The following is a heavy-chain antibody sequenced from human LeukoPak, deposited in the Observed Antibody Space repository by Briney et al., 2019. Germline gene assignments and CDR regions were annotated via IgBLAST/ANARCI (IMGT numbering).Heavy chain of an antibody. CDR2: IYPGDSDT. J-gene: IGHJ4*02. CDR3: ARPYLPYCGECSCYLDY. CDR1: GYSFTTYW. V-gene: IGHV5-51*01. Sequence: GESLKISCKGSGYSFTTYWIGWVRQMPGKGLEWMGIIYPGDSDTRYSPSFQGQVTISADKSISTAYLQWSDLKASDTAMYYRARPYLPYCGECSCYLDYWGQGTLVTVSS. D-gene: IGHD2-21*01.